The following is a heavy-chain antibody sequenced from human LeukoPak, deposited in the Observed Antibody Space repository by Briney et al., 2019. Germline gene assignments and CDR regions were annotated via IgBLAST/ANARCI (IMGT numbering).Heavy chain of an antibody. J-gene: IGHJ1*01. D-gene: IGHD3-16*01. CDR3: ARGRQLHLGELFPFAEFFQP. CDR2: LNPNSGGT. Sequence: GASVKVSCKTSGYAFTGQYLHWVRQAPGQGLEWMGWLNPNSGGTKSAQKFQGRVIMTRDTSISTAYMVLRSLSSDDTAVYYCARGRQLHLGELFPFAEFFQPWGQGTLVTVFS. V-gene: IGHV1-2*02. CDR1: GYAFTGQY.